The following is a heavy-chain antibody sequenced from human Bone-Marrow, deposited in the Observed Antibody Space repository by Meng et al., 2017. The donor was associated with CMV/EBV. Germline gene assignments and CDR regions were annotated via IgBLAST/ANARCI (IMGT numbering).Heavy chain of an antibody. CDR1: GYTFTGHY. Sequence: ASVKVSCKASGYTFTGHYMHWVRQAPGQGLEWMGWINPNSGGTNYAQKFQGRVTMTRDTSIRTAYMELSRLRSDDTAVYYCARGGVTYYYDSSYFSYWGRGPLATFPS. CDR3: ARGGVTYYYDSSYFSY. D-gene: IGHD3-22*01. V-gene: IGHV1-2*02. CDR2: INPNSGGT. J-gene: IGHJ4*02.